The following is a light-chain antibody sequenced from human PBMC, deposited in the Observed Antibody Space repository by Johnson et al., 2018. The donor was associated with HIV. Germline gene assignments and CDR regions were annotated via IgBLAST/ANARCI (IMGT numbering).Light chain of an antibody. CDR3: GTWDSSLYAYV. Sequence: QSVLTQPPSVSAAPGQKVTISCSGSSSNIGNNYVSWYQHLPGTAPKLLIYDNNKRPSGIPDRFSCSKSGTSATLGITGLQTGDEADYYCGTWDSSLYAYVFGTGTKVTAL. CDR2: DNN. CDR1: SSNIGNNY. J-gene: IGLJ1*01. V-gene: IGLV1-51*01.